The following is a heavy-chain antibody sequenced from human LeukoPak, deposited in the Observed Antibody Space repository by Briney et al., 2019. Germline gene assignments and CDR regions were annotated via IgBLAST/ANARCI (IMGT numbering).Heavy chain of an antibody. CDR1: GFTFSSYS. CDR3: ARGGGLVGATTWD. V-gene: IGHV3-21*01. D-gene: IGHD1-26*01. J-gene: IGHJ4*02. Sequence: GGSLRLSCAASGFTFSSYSMNWVRQAPGKGLEWVSSISSSSSYIYYADSVKGRFTISRDNAKNSLYLQMNSLRAEDTAVYYCARGGGLVGATTWDWGQGTLVTVSS. CDR2: ISSSSSYI.